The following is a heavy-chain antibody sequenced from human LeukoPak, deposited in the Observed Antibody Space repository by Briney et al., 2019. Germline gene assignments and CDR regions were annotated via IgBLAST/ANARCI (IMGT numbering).Heavy chain of an antibody. D-gene: IGHD2-2*02. CDR2: ISSSSTYI. J-gene: IGHJ4*02. CDR1: GFTFSAYW. CDR3: ARGGLPAAITDY. V-gene: IGHV3-21*01. Sequence: GGSLRLSCAASGFTFSAYWLNWVRQAPGQGLEWVSSISSSSTYIYYADSVKGRFTISRDNAKNSLYLQMNSLRAEDTAVYYCARGGLPAAITDYWGQGTLVTVSS.